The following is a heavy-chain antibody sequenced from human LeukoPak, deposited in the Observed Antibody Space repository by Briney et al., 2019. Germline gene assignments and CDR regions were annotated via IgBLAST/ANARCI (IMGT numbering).Heavy chain of an antibody. CDR3: ARGNEDYYDSSGYLS. Sequence: SETLSLTCAVSGDSISSDYYWAWIRQPPGKGLEWIGSVFHSENTYYNPSLKSRVTISVDTPKNQFSLKLTSVTVADTAVYYCARGNEDYYDSSGYLSWGQGTLVTVSS. J-gene: IGHJ5*02. CDR2: VFHSENT. CDR1: GDSISSDYY. D-gene: IGHD3-22*01. V-gene: IGHV4-38-2*01.